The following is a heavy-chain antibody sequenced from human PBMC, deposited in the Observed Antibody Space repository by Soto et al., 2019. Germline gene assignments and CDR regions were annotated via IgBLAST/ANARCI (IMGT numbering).Heavy chain of an antibody. J-gene: IGHJ4*02. CDR1: GFTFSSYA. V-gene: IGHV3-23*01. Sequence: VGSLRLSCAASGFTFSSYAMSWVRQAPGKGLEWVSAISGSGVSTYYADSVKGRFTISRDNPKNTLYLQMNSLRAEDTAVYYCAKSPGMYYYDSSGYYHYDYWGQGTLVTVS. D-gene: IGHD3-22*01. CDR3: AKSPGMYYYDSSGYYHYDY. CDR2: ISGSGVST.